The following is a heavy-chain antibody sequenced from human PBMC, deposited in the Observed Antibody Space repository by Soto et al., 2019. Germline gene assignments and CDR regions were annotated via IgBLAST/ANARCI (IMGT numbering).Heavy chain of an antibody. J-gene: IGHJ6*02. CDR2: LYYSGST. Sequence: QVPLQESGPGLVKPSETLSLTCTVSGGSVNTDNYYWTWIRQPPGKRLEWIGSLYYSGSTNYNPSLKSRGTISLDTSKSQFSLKLSSVTAADTAVYFCARESREFSSSGVFDVWGQGTTVTVSS. V-gene: IGHV4-61*01. D-gene: IGHD3-10*01. CDR1: GGSVNTDNYY. CDR3: ARESREFSSSGVFDV.